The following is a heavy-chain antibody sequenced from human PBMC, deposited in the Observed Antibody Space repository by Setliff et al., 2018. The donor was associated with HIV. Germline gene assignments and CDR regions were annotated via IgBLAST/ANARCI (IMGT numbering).Heavy chain of an antibody. CDR2: IIPILGVA. CDR3: VRGVQSPPHYSYYYMDV. CDR1: RSTFNSHT. D-gene: IGHD3-3*01. V-gene: IGHV1-69*02. J-gene: IGHJ6*03. Sequence: AASVKVSCKASRSTFNSHTINWVRQAPGQGLDWMGRIIPILGVANYAQRFQGKVTITADKSTSTAYMELTSLRFDDTAMYYCVRGVQSPPHYSYYYMDVWGEGTMVTGSS.